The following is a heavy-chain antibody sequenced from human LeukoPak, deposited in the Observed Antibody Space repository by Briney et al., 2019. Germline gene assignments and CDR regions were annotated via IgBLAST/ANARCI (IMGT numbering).Heavy chain of an antibody. CDR2: IYYSGST. V-gene: IGHV4-31*03. J-gene: IGHJ4*02. CDR1: GGSISSGGYY. CDR3: ARNSLDGYSSYFDY. Sequence: SETLSLTCTVSGGSISSGGYYWSWIRQHPGKGLEWIGYIYYSGSTYYNPFLKSRVTISVDTSKNQFSLKLSSVTAADTAVYYCARNSLDGYSSYFDYWGQGTLVTVSS. D-gene: IGHD5-24*01.